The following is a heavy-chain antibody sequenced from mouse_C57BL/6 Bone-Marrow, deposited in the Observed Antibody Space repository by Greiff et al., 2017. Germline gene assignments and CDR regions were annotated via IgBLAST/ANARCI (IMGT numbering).Heavy chain of an antibody. CDR2: IDPSDSYT. CDR3: ARDYGFAY. Sequence: QVQLQQPGAELVMPGASVKLSCKASGYTFTSYWMHWVKQRPGQGLEWIGEIDPSDSYTNYNQKFKGKSPLTVDKYSSTAYMQRSSLTSEDSAVYYCARDYGFAYWGQGTLVTVSA. J-gene: IGHJ3*01. CDR1: GYTFTSYW. V-gene: IGHV1-69*01. D-gene: IGHD1-1*01.